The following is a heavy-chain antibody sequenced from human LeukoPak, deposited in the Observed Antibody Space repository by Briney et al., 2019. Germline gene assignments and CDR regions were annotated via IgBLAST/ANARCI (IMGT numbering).Heavy chain of an antibody. V-gene: IGHV4-39*07. D-gene: IGHD3-22*01. CDR2: IYYSGST. Sequence: PSETLSLTCTVSGGSISSYYWSWIRQPPGKGLNWIGSIYYSGSTYYNPSLKSRVTISVDTSKNQFSLQLNSVTPEDTAVYYCAREAGLFSSKTTRNRNWFDPWGQGTLVTVSS. CDR3: AREAGLFSSKTTRNRNWFDP. CDR1: GGSISSYY. J-gene: IGHJ5*02.